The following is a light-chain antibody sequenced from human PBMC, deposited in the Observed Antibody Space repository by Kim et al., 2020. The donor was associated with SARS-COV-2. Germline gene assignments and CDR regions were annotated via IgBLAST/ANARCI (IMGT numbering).Light chain of an antibody. Sequence: SVSPGERATLSCRASQSVISNFAWYQQKPGQAPRLLIYGASTRATGIPARFSGSGSGTDFTLTISSLQSEDFAVYFCQQYHNWPYTFGQGTKLEI. CDR3: QQYHNWPYT. J-gene: IGKJ2*01. CDR2: GAS. CDR1: QSVISN. V-gene: IGKV3-15*01.